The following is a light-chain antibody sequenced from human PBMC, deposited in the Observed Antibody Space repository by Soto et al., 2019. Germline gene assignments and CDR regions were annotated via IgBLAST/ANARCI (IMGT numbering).Light chain of an antibody. V-gene: IGKV3-20*01. CDR3: QQYGYPPTT. Sequence: EFGLTLCPGTLSLSPGEIATLSCMSIQSVGTNYLAWYQQKPGQTPRLLIYGASSRATGIADRFRGSGSGTDFTLTISRLEPEDFELYYCQQYGYPPTTFGQGTRLEIK. CDR1: QSVGTNY. J-gene: IGKJ5*01. CDR2: GAS.